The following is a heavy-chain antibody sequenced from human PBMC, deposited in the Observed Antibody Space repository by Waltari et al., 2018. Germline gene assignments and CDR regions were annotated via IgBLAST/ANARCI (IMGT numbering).Heavy chain of an antibody. Sequence: QVQLQQWGAGLLKPSETLSLTCAVYGGSFSGYYWSWIRQPPGKGLEWIGEINHSGSTNYNPSRKSRVTRAVDTSKNQFSLKLSSVTAADTAVYYCARGRMYSGGEGATARLVYFDYWGQGTLVTVSS. D-gene: IGHD1-26*01. CDR3: ARGRMYSGGEGATARLVYFDY. CDR2: INHSGST. J-gene: IGHJ4*02. CDR1: GGSFSGYY. V-gene: IGHV4-34*01.